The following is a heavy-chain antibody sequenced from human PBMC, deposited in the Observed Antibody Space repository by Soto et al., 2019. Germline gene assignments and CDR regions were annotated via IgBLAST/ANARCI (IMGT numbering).Heavy chain of an antibody. J-gene: IGHJ4*02. Sequence: EVQLVESGGGLVQPGGSLRLSCAASGVTVSSNYMSWVRQAPGKGLEWVSVIDSGGSTYYADSVKGRFTISRDNSKTTLYLQMNSLRAEDTAVYYCARHGYSSGGGDFDYWGQGTLVTVSS. CDR1: GVTVSSNY. D-gene: IGHD5-18*01. CDR3: ARHGYSSGGGDFDY. CDR2: IDSGGST. V-gene: IGHV3-66*04.